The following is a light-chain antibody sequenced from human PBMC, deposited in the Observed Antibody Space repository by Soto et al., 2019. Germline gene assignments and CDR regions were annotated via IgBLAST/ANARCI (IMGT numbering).Light chain of an antibody. J-gene: IGKJ3*01. CDR3: QQYGNSAFT. CDR2: GTS. CDR1: QSLSNSQ. Sequence: ENVLTQSPGTLSLSPGERAILSCRASQSLSNSQLAWYQQKPGQAPRLLFSGTSRMATGIPDRFSGSGSGTDFTLTISRLEPEDFAVYYCQQYGNSAFTFGPGTTVDFK. V-gene: IGKV3-20*01.